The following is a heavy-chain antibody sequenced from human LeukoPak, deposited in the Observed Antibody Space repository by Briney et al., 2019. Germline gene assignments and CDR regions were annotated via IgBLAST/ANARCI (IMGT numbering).Heavy chain of an antibody. CDR3: AGGGYYGSGSYYLPFDY. J-gene: IGHJ4*02. CDR1: GYTFTGYY. V-gene: IGHV1-46*01. CDR2: INPSGGST. Sequence: ASVKVSCKASGYTFTGYYMHWVRQAPGQGLEWMGIINPSGGSTSYAQKFQGRVTMTRDTSTSTVYMELSSLRSEDTAVYYCAGGGYYGSGSYYLPFDYWGQGTLVTVSS. D-gene: IGHD3-10*01.